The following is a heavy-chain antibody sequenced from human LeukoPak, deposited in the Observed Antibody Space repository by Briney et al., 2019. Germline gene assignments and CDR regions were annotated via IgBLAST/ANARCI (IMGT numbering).Heavy chain of an antibody. CDR1: GYTFTGYY. CDR3: TREDY. V-gene: IGHV1-2*02. CDR2: INANSGGT. J-gene: IGHJ4*02. Sequence: ASVKVSCKTSGYTFTGYYIHWVRQAPGQGLEWMGWINANSGGTIYAQKFQGRVTMTRDTSISTAYMGLSRLTSDDTAVYYCTREDYWGQGTLVTVSS.